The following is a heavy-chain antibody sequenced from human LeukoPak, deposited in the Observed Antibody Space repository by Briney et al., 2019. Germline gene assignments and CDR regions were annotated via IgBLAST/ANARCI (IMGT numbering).Heavy chain of an antibody. CDR2: IKPDGSEK. J-gene: IGHJ4*02. D-gene: IGHD6-19*01. V-gene: IGHV3-7*01. Sequence: SAGSLRLSCAPSGFTFNSYWMSWVRQAPGKGLEWVANIKPDGSEKYYVASVTGRFTISRDNAKNSLYLQMNSLRADDTAVYYCASHSSGWFGWGQGTLVTVSS. CDR3: ASHSSGWFG. CDR1: GFTFNSYW.